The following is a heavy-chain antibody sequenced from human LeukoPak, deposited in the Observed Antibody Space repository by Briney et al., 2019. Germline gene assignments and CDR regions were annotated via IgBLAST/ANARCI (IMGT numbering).Heavy chain of an antibody. CDR1: GFTVYDYA. CDR2: ISWNSGSI. V-gene: IGHV3-9*01. CDR3: SKDGGLYFYWLEFFDY. J-gene: IGHJ4*02. D-gene: IGHD3-9*01. Sequence: LRFSCAASGFTVYDYAMHWVRQAPGKGLEWVSGISWNSGSIAYADSVKGPFTISTDNATNSLYLHMNSLRAEDTALYCGSKDGGLYFYWLEFFDYWGQGTLVTVSS.